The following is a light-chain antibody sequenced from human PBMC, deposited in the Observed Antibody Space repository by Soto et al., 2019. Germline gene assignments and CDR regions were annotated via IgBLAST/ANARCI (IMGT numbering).Light chain of an antibody. J-gene: IGLJ3*02. Sequence: QSALTQPASVSGSPGQWITLSCTGSNSDGGGYNLVSWYQQHPGRAPSIMIYQVSKRPSGLRTRFSGSKSGNTASLTISGLQAEDEDVYYCWSFTRNSAPVFGGGTKLTVL. CDR3: WSFTRNSAPV. V-gene: IGLV2-14*01. CDR1: NSDGGGYNL. CDR2: QVS.